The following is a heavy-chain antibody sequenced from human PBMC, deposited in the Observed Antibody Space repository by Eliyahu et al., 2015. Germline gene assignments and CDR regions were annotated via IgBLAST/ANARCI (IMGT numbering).Heavy chain of an antibody. D-gene: IGHD2-15*01. CDR1: GYTFTTYY. CDR2: INPSDTTT. CDR3: ARIVVVAAIGFPNAFDI. Sequence: QVQLVQSGAEVKKPGASVXVSCKASGYTFTTYYIHWVRQAPGQGLEWMGIINPSDTTTTYAQKFQGRVTMTRDTSTSTVYMELSSLRSEDTAVYYCARIVVVAAIGFPNAFDIWGQGTMVTVSS. V-gene: IGHV1-46*01. J-gene: IGHJ3*02.